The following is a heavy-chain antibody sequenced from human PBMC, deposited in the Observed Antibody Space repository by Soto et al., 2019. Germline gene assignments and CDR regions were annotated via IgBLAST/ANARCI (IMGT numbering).Heavy chain of an antibody. J-gene: IGHJ4*02. CDR1: GFTFGDYA. Sequence: GGSLRLSCTASGFTFGDYAMSWFRQAPGKGLEWVGFIRSKAYGGTTEYAASVKGRFTISRDDSKSIAYLQMNSLKTEDTAVYYCTRDLSHYIWFGESTFDYWGQGTLVTVSS. CDR2: IRSKAYGGTT. D-gene: IGHD3-10*01. V-gene: IGHV3-49*03. CDR3: TRDLSHYIWFGESTFDY.